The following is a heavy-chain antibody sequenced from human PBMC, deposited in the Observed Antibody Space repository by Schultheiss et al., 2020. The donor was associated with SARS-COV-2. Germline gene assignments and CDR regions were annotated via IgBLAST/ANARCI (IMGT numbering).Heavy chain of an antibody. V-gene: IGHV3-11*04. J-gene: IGHJ4*02. CDR1: GFTFSNAW. Sequence: GGSLRLSCAASGFTFSNAWMSWVRQAPGKGLEWVSYISSSGSTINYADSVKGRFTISRDKAKNTLYLQMNSLRAEDTAVYYCARAWELLATGPLDYWGQGTLVTVSS. CDR3: ARAWELLATGPLDY. CDR2: ISSSGSTI. D-gene: IGHD1-26*01.